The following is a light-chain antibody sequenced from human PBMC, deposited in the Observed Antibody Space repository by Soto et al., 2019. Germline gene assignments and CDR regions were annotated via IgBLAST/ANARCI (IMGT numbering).Light chain of an antibody. Sequence: QSVLTQPPSASGTPGQTVTISCSGSSSNIGSNFVSWYQQLPGTAPKLLIYSNNQRPSGVPDRFSGSKSGTSASLAISGLRSEDKADYYCAAWDDSLSAVVFGGGTKVTVL. CDR3: AAWDDSLSAVV. J-gene: IGLJ2*01. CDR2: SNN. CDR1: SSNIGSNF. V-gene: IGLV1-47*01.